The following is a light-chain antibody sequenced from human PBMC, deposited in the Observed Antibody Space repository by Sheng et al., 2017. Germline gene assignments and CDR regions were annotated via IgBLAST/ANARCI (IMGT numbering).Light chain of an antibody. CDR2: GAS. CDR3: QQYDKWPLP. J-gene: IGKJ4*01. V-gene: IGKV3D-15*01. CDR1: ESVTTK. Sequence: EMVMTQSPATLSVSPGEGATLSCRTSESVTTKLAWYQQKPGQAPRLLIYGASTRATGIPARFSGSGSGTEFTLTISSLQSEDFAVYYCQQYDKWPLPFGGGPRWRSN.